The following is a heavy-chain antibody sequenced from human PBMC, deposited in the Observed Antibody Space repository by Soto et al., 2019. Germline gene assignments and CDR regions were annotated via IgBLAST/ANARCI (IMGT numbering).Heavy chain of an antibody. V-gene: IGHV1-2*02. CDR1: GYTFIGYY. Sequence: ASVKVSCKTSGYTFIGYYLNWVRQAPGQGLEWMGWVNPHTGGAHYAQKFDGRVTMTRDTSTYTAYMELSGLKFDDTATYFCARVMAYEQQLVPFDYWGQGTLVTVSS. J-gene: IGHJ4*02. CDR3: ARVMAYEQQLVPFDY. CDR2: VNPHTGGA. D-gene: IGHD6-13*01.